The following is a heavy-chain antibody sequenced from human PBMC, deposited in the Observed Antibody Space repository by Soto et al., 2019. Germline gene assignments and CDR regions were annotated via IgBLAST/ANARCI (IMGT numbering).Heavy chain of an antibody. Sequence: SETLSLTCAVSGGSISSGGYSWSWIRQPPGKGLEWIGYIYHSGSTYYNPSLKSRVTISVDTSKNQFSLKLSSVTAADTAVYYCARRYGGNLDYWGQGTLVTVS. J-gene: IGHJ4*02. CDR3: ARRYGGNLDY. CDR1: GGSISSGGYS. V-gene: IGHV4-30-2*01. CDR2: IYHSGST. D-gene: IGHD1-26*01.